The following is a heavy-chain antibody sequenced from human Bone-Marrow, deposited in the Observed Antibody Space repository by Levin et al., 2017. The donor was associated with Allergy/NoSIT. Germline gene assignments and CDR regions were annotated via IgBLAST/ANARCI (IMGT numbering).Heavy chain of an antibody. V-gene: IGHV4-39*01. CDR1: GGSIASSNYY. CDR2: IYHSGRT. J-gene: IGHJ2*01. D-gene: IGHD3-22*01. Sequence: ASETLSLTCTVSGGSIASSNYYWGWIRQPPGKGLDYIGSIYHSGRTFYSPSLRSRVTISVDTSKKQFSLNLTSVTAADTAVYYCARHLEYDNNGERYFDLWGRGILITVSS. CDR3: ARHLEYDNNGERYFDL.